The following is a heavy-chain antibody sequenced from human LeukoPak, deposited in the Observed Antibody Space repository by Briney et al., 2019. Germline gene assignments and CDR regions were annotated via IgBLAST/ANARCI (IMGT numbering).Heavy chain of an antibody. CDR2: LRSSDGTP. CDR1: GFTFSVYA. Sequence: GGSLRLSCAASGFTFSVYAMSWVRQAPGRGLEWVSTLRSSDGTPFYADSVKGRFTISRDNSRSTLYLQMHSLRAEDTAIYYCVKGGRAYSSTWDYFDNWGQGTLVTVSS. D-gene: IGHD6-13*01. J-gene: IGHJ4*02. CDR3: VKGGRAYSSTWDYFDN. V-gene: IGHV3-23*01.